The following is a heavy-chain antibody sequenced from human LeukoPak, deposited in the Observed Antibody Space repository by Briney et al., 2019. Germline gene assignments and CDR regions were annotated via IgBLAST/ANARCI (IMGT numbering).Heavy chain of an antibody. CDR1: GFTFSSYA. D-gene: IGHD4-17*01. V-gene: IGHV3-23*01. CDR2: ISGSGGST. CDR3: AKGPRDYGDYYYYYMDV. J-gene: IGHJ6*03. Sequence: GGSLRLSCAASGFTFSSYAMSWVRQAPGKGLEWVSAISGSGGSTYYADSVKGRFTISRDNPKNTLYLQMNSLRAEDTAVYYCAKGPRDYGDYYYYYMDVWGKGTTVTVSS.